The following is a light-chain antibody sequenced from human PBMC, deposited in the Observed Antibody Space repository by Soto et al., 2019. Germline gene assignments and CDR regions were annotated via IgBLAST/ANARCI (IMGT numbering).Light chain of an antibody. Sequence: ETVMTQSPATLSVSPGEGATLSCRASQSLNTNLAWYQQKLGQAPRVLIYGASTRATGIPARFSGSGSGTEFTLTISGLQSEDSGVYFCHEYNNWPWTFGHGTRVEIK. J-gene: IGKJ1*01. CDR2: GAS. CDR1: QSLNTN. CDR3: HEYNNWPWT. V-gene: IGKV3-15*01.